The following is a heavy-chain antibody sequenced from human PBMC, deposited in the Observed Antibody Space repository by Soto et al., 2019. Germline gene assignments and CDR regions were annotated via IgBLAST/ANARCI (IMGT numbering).Heavy chain of an antibody. CDR1: GFIVSDTY. CDR2: ISNRGDT. J-gene: IGHJ2*01. V-gene: IGHV3-66*01. D-gene: IGHD1-26*01. CDR3: AREPRYLCFYSGCDTRELYYFCAQRSIDL. Sequence: GGSLRLSCTASGFIVSDTYVNWVRQAPGKGLEWVSVISNRGDTHYADSVRGRFSLSRDISDNTLHLQMNNLRVEDTAVYYCAREPRYLCFYSGCDTRELYYFCAQRSIDL.